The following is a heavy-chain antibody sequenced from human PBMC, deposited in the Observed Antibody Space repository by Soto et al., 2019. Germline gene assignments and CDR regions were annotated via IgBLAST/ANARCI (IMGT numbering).Heavy chain of an antibody. CDR1: GDTFSFYT. D-gene: IGHD3-10*01. J-gene: IGHJ4*02. CDR2: VNPIVSMS. Sequence: QVQLVQSGAEVKKPGSSVKVSCKASGDTFSFYTINWVRQAPGLGLEWMGRVNPIVSMSNYAQKFQGRVTITADKSTNPAYMQLGSLRSEDTAIYYCAASYGSGYRAFDYWGQGALVTVSS. V-gene: IGHV1-69*02. CDR3: AASYGSGYRAFDY.